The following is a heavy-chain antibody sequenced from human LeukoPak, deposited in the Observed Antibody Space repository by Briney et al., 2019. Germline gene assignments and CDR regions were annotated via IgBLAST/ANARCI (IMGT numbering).Heavy chain of an antibody. CDR1: GFTFSSYA. J-gene: IGHJ4*02. D-gene: IGHD3-10*01. V-gene: IGHV3-30*01. Sequence: GGSLRLSCAASGFTFSSYAMHWVRQAPGKGLEWVAVISYDGSNKYYADSVKGRFTISRDNSKNTLYLQMNSLRAEDTAVYYCAGEEDGSGSGWSYWGQGTLVTVSS. CDR2: ISYDGSNK. CDR3: AGEEDGSGSGWSY.